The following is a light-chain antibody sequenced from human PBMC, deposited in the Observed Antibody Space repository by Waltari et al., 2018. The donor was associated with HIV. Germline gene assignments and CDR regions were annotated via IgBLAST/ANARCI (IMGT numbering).Light chain of an antibody. CDR1: SSTIGNNA. V-gene: IGLV1-44*01. J-gene: IGLJ2*01. CDR2: SNN. CDR3: ETLDDNLNGPV. Sequence: QSVLTQPPSASGTPGQRVTISCSGSSSTIGNNAVSWYQPFPGTAPKLLINSNNQRTSGVPDRFSGSKSGTSASLAISGRQSEDEANYYGETLDDNLNGPVFGGGTKLTVL.